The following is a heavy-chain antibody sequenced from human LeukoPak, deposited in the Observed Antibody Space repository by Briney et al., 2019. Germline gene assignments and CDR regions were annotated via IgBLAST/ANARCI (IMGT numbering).Heavy chain of an antibody. V-gene: IGHV3-21*01. CDR2: ISSSSNYI. CDR1: GGSISSSSYS. Sequence: ETLSLTCTVSGGSISSSSYSWGWIRQPPGKGLEWVSSISSSSNYIYYADSVKGRFTISRDNAENSLYLQMNSLRAEDTAVYYCARRSPNYYFDYWGQGTLVTVSS. CDR3: ARRSPNYYFDY. J-gene: IGHJ4*02.